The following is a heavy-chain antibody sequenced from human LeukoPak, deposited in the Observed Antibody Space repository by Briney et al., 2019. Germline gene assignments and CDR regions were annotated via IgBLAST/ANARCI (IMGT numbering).Heavy chain of an antibody. V-gene: IGHV3-15*01. CDR3: SGCSSTSCSSLYMDV. D-gene: IGHD2-2*01. CDR1: GFTFSNAW. CDR2: IKSETDGGTT. J-gene: IGHJ6*03. Sequence: GGSLRLSCGASGFTFSNAWMSWVRQAPGKGLEWAGRIKSETDGGTTDYAAPVKGRFTISRDDSKSTLYLQMNSLKTEDTAVYYCSGCSSTSCSSLYMDVWGKGTTVTVSS.